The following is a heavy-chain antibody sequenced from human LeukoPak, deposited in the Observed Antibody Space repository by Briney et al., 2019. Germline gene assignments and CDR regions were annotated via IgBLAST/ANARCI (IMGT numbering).Heavy chain of an antibody. CDR1: GGSISSGDYY. CDR2: IYYSGST. V-gene: IGHV4-30-4*01. D-gene: IGHD5-18*01. CDR3: AGTYSYGYYYYGMDV. J-gene: IGHJ6*02. Sequence: PSETLSLTCTVSGGSISSGDYYWSWIRQPPGKGLERIGYIYYSGSTYYNPSLKSRVTISVDTSKNQFSLKLSSVTAADTAVYYCAGTYSYGYYYYGMDVWGQGTTVTVSS.